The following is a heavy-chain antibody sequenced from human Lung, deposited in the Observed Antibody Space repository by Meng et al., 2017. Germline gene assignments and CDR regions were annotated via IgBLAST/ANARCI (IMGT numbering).Heavy chain of an antibody. CDR2: ITGDGSST. CDR3: ARGGVTTDD. V-gene: IGHV3-74*01. J-gene: IGHJ4*02. Sequence: EVQLVGAGGGLVQPGGSLGISGAASGFTFSTHWMHWVRQAPGKGVEWVSRITGDGSSTIYADSVQGRFTMSRDNAKNTLSLQMNSLRAEDTAVHYCARGGVTTDDWGQGTLVTVSS. CDR1: GFTFSTHW. D-gene: IGHD4-17*01.